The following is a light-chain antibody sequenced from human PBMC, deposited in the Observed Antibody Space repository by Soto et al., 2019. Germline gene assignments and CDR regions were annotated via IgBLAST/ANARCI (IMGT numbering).Light chain of an antibody. Sequence: DIQMTQSPSTLSASVGDRVTITCRASQNVFTWLAWYQHRPGKAPKLLISDASILESGVPPRFSGSGSGTEFTLTITSLQSDDFATYYCQEYNSHSFGGGTKVDIK. V-gene: IGKV1-5*01. CDR1: QNVFTW. CDR2: DAS. J-gene: IGKJ4*01. CDR3: QEYNSHS.